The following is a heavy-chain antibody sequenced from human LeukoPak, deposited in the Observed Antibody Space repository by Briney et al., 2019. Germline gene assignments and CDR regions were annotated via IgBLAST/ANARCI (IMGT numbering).Heavy chain of an antibody. Sequence: PGRSLRLSCAASGFTFDDYAMHWVRQAPGKGLEWVSGISWNSGSIGYADPVKGRFTISRDNAKNSLYLQMNSLRAEDTALYYCAKDIGGRYFDWLLFYWGQGTLVTVSS. CDR3: AKDIGGRYFDWLLFY. CDR1: GFTFDDYA. D-gene: IGHD3-9*01. J-gene: IGHJ4*02. CDR2: ISWNSGSI. V-gene: IGHV3-9*01.